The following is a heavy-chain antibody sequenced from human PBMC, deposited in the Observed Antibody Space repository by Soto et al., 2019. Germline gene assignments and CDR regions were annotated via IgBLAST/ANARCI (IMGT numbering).Heavy chain of an antibody. D-gene: IGHD2-2*01. CDR3: TRGPRASSGGTGAY. CDR1: GFRFDSYW. J-gene: IGHJ1*01. V-gene: IGHV3-74*01. CDR2: IDYDGTTT. Sequence: PGGSLRLSCAASGFRFDSYWMHWVRQAPGQGPMWVSRIDYDGTTTNYADSVKGRFTISRDNAKSTLYLQMNSLRPEDTAVYYCTRGPRASSGGTGAYWGKGTLVTVAS.